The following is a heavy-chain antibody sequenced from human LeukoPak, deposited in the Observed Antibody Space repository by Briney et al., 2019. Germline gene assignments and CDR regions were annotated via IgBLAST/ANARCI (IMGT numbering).Heavy chain of an antibody. CDR2: IRYDGSNK. D-gene: IGHD3-10*01. Sequence: PGGSLRLSCAASGFTFSSYGMHCVRQAPGKGLEWVAFIRYDGSNKYYADSVKGRFTISRDNAKNSLYLQMNSLRAEDTAVYYCARDYYYGSGQEAFDIWGQGTMVTVSS. J-gene: IGHJ3*02. V-gene: IGHV3-30*02. CDR1: GFTFSSYG. CDR3: ARDYYYGSGQEAFDI.